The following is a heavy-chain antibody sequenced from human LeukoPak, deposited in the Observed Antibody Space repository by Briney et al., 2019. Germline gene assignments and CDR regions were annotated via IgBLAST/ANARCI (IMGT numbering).Heavy chain of an antibody. CDR2: IYTSEST. V-gene: IGHV4-61*02. CDR1: GGSISSGSYY. D-gene: IGHD3-9*01. Sequence: SETLSLXCTVSGGSISSGSYYWSWIRQPAGKGLEWIGRIYTSESTNYNPSLKSRVTISVDTSKNQFSLKLSSVTAADTAVYYCARDSNGLYDILDCWGQGTLVTVSS. CDR3: ARDSNGLYDILDC. J-gene: IGHJ4*02.